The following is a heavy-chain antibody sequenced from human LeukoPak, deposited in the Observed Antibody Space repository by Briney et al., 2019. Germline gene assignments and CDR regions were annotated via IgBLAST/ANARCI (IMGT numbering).Heavy chain of an antibody. V-gene: IGHV3-43*02. D-gene: IGHD5-18*01. CDR1: GLIFDDYA. CDR3: AKDIGYSFGYYYFYSMDV. J-gene: IGHJ6*02. CDR2: ISGDGGST. Sequence: GGSLRLSCAASGLIFDDYAKHWVRQAPGKGLEWVSLISGDGGSTYYADSVKGRFTISRDNTKNSLYLQMSSLSTEDTALYYCAKDIGYSFGYYYFYSMDVWGQGTTVTVSS.